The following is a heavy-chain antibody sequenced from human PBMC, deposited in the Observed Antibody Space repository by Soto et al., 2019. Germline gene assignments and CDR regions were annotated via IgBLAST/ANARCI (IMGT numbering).Heavy chain of an antibody. D-gene: IGHD5-18*01. CDR2: IYYSGST. V-gene: IGHV4-30-4*01. Sequence: QVQLQESGPGLVKPSQTLSLTCTVSGGSISSGDYYWSWIRQPPGKGLEWIGYIYYSGSTYYNPSLKSRVTILVDTSKNQFSLKLSSVTAADTAVYYCARSPRGYSYGYRALDFDYWGQGTLVTVSS. CDR1: GGSISSGDYY. J-gene: IGHJ4*02. CDR3: ARSPRGYSYGYRALDFDY.